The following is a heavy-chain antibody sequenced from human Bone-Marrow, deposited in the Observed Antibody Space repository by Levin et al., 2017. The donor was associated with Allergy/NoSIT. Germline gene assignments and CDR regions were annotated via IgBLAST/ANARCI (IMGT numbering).Heavy chain of an antibody. CDR3: ARNFDWLLGRVDY. Sequence: GESLKISCAASGFTFSDYYMSWIRQAPGKGLEWVSYISSSGSTIYYADSVKGRFTISRDNAKNSLYLQMNSLRAEDTAVYYCARNFDWLLGRVDYWGQGTLVTVSS. D-gene: IGHD3-9*01. V-gene: IGHV3-11*01. J-gene: IGHJ4*02. CDR1: GFTFSDYY. CDR2: ISSSGSTI.